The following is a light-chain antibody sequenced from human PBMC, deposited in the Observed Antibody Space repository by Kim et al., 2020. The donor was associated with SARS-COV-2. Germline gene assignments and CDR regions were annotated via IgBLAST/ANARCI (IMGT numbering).Light chain of an antibody. Sequence: SPGERVTLSCRASPSVSNNGAWYQHKPGQPPRLLIYGASTRATGIPGRSSGSGSGTDFTFTVSSLQSEDFAVYYCNRYNAWPPGDTFGQGTKLEI. CDR1: PSVSNN. CDR3: NRYNAWPPGDT. J-gene: IGKJ2*01. CDR2: GAS. V-gene: IGKV3-15*01.